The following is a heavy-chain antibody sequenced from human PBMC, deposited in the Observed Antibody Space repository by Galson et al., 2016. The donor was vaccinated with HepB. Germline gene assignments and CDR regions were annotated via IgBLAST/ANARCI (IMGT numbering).Heavy chain of an antibody. J-gene: IGHJ6*02. Sequence: CAISGDSVSSSTAAWIWIRQSPSRGLEWLGRTYYRSEWYNDYAVSVKSRITINPDTSKNQFSLQLSSVTPEDTAVYYCARDVRYSPSGGMDVWGQGTTVTFSS. D-gene: IGHD3-9*01. V-gene: IGHV6-1*01. CDR1: GDSVSSSTAA. CDR3: ARDVRYSPSGGMDV. CDR2: TYYRSEWYN.